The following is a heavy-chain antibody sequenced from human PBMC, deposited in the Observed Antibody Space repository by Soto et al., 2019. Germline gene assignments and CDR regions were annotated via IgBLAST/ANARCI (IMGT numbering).Heavy chain of an antibody. CDR1: GGSISSYY. J-gene: IGHJ5*02. D-gene: IGHD6-13*01. Sequence: QVQLQESGPGLVKPSETLSLTCTVSGGSISSYYWSWIRQPPGKGLEWSWYIYYSGSTNYNPSLKSRVTISVETSKNQFSLKLSSVSAADTAVYYCARDGKGSSWVGGVWFDPWGQGTLVTVSS. CDR3: ARDGKGSSWVGGVWFDP. CDR2: IYYSGST. V-gene: IGHV4-59*01.